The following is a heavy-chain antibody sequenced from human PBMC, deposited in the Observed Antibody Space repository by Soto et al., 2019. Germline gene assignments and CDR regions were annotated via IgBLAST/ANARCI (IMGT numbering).Heavy chain of an antibody. CDR3: ARGDYDSSGYYNWFDP. CDR2: IYYSGST. J-gene: IGHJ5*02. Sequence: SETLSLTCTVSGGSVSSGSHYWSWIRQPPGKGLEWIGYIYYSGSTNYNPSLKSRVTISVDTSKNRFSLKLSSVTAADTAVYYCARGDYDSSGYYNWFDPWGQGTLVTVSS. D-gene: IGHD3-22*01. V-gene: IGHV4-61*01. CDR1: GGSVSSGSHY.